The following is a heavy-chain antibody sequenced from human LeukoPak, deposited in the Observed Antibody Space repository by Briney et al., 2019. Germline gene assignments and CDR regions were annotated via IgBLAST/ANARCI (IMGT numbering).Heavy chain of an antibody. V-gene: IGHV3-23*01. Sequence: GGSLRLSCAASGFTFTSYAMSWVRQAPGKGLEWVSSISGSGDSTYYADSVKGRFTISRDNSKNALYLQMNSLRAEDTAIYYCGKSGYYRLGFYFYLVDVWGKGTTVTVSS. CDR2: ISGSGDST. D-gene: IGHD3-3*01. J-gene: IGHJ6*03. CDR3: GKSGYYRLGFYFYLVDV. CDR1: GFTFTSYA.